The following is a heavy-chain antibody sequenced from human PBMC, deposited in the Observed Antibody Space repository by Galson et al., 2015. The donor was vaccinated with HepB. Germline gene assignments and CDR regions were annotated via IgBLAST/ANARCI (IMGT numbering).Heavy chain of an antibody. Sequence: CAISGDSVSSNSAAWNWIRQSPSRGLEWLGRTYYGSKWYNDYAVSVKSRITINPDTSKNQFSLQLNSVTPEDTAVYYCARGRAVAGTSYYYYGMDVWGQGTTVTVSS. J-gene: IGHJ6*02. D-gene: IGHD6-19*01. CDR2: TYYGSKWYN. V-gene: IGHV6-1*01. CDR3: ARGRAVAGTSYYYYGMDV. CDR1: GDSVSSNSAA.